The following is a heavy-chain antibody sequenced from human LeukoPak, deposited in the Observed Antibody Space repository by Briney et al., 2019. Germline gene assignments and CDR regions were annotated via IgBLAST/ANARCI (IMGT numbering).Heavy chain of an antibody. CDR1: GASMRTHY. CDR2: FSYSGST. Sequence: SETPSLTCTVSGASMRTHYWSWIRQPPGEGLEWIGYFSYSGSTNYNPSLKSRVTLSVDTSTNQFSLKLNSMTAADTAVYYCARGERLGPDYWGQGTLVTVSS. J-gene: IGHJ4*02. V-gene: IGHV4-59*11. D-gene: IGHD7-27*01. CDR3: ARGERLGPDY.